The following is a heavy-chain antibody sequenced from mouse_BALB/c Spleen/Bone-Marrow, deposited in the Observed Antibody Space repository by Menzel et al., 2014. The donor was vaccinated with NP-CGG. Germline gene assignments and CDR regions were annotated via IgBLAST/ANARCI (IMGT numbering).Heavy chain of an antibody. J-gene: IGHJ4*01. V-gene: IGHV1-9*01. CDR1: GYTFSSYW. CDR3: ARSKVLYAMDY. D-gene: IGHD2-14*01. CDR2: VLPGNGST. Sequence: LVESGAELMKPGASVKISCKATGYTFSSYWIEWVKQRPGHGLEWVGEVLPGNGSTNYNEKFKGKATFTAETSSNTAYMQLSSLTSEDSAVYYCARSKVLYAMDYWGQGTSVTVSS.